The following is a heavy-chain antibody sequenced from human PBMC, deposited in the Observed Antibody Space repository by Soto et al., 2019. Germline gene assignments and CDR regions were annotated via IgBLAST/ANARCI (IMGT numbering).Heavy chain of an antibody. Sequence: GPPVKVSCKASGGTFSSYAISWVRQAPGQGLEWMGGIIPIFGTANYAQKFQGRVTITADKSTSTAYMELSSLRSEDTAVYYCASILTGHAGYYYYGMDVWGQGTTVTVSS. CDR2: IIPIFGTA. D-gene: IGHD3-9*01. CDR3: ASILTGHAGYYYYGMDV. J-gene: IGHJ6*02. CDR1: GGTFSSYA. V-gene: IGHV1-69*06.